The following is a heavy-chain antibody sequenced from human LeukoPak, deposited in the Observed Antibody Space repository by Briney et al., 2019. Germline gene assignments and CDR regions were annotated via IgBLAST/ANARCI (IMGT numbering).Heavy chain of an antibody. J-gene: IGHJ4*02. D-gene: IGHD3-22*01. Sequence: GGSLRLSCAASGFTFSSYSMNWVRQAPWKGLEWVSSISSSSSYIYYADSVKGRFTISRDNAKNSLYLQMNSLRAEDTAVYYCARERHYYDSSGSLDYWGQGTLVTVSS. CDR1: GFTFSSYS. CDR2: ISSSSSYI. V-gene: IGHV3-21*01. CDR3: ARERHYYDSSGSLDY.